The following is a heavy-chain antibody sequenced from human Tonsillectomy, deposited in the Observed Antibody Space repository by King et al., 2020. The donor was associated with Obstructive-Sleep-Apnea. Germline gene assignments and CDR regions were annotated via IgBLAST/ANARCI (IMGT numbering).Heavy chain of an antibody. CDR2: IRQDGTVM. Sequence: VQLVESGGGLVRPGGSLRLSCAASGFSFSTYWMTWVRQAPGKGLEWGANIRQDGTVMYYVYSVKGRFTISRDNAKNSLYLQMNSPRAEDTVVYYCARENDNDTYGYSHYFDYWGQGTLVTVSS. D-gene: IGHD5-18*01. V-gene: IGHV3-7*03. CDR3: ARENDNDTYGYSHYFDY. CDR1: GFSFSTYW. J-gene: IGHJ4*02.